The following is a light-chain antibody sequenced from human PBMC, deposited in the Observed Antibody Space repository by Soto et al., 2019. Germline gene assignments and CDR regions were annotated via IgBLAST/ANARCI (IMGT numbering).Light chain of an antibody. J-gene: IGKJ1*01. Sequence: ESMLTQSPGTLSLSPGERATLSCRASQSVSTRYLAWYHQRPGQAPRLLIYGASTRATGIPARFSGSGSGTEFTLTISSRQSEDFAVYYCQQYNNWWTFGQGTRVEIK. CDR3: QQYNNWWT. V-gene: IGKV3-15*01. CDR1: QSVSTRY. CDR2: GAS.